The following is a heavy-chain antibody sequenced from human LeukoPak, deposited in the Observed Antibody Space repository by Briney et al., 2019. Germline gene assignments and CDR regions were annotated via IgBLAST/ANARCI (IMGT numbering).Heavy chain of an antibody. J-gene: IGHJ6*02. CDR2: MNPNSDNT. CDR3: ARLRPDVYYYYGMDV. V-gene: IGHV1-8*01. Sequence: ASVKVSCEASGYSFTRFDINWVRQATGHGLEWMGWMNPNSDNTGYARKFQGRVTMTRNTSISTAYTELSSLRSEDTAVYYCARLRPDVYYYYGMDVWGQGTTVTVSS. CDR1: GYSFTRFD.